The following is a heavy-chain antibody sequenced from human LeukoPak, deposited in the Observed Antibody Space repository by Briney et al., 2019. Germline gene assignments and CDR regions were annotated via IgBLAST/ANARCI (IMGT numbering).Heavy chain of an antibody. J-gene: IGHJ6*03. D-gene: IGHD1-26*01. V-gene: IGHV4-4*09. CDR1: GGSISSYY. CDR3: ARLKWELPAYYYYMDV. Sequence: PSETLSLTCTVSGGSISSYYWSWIRQPPGKGLEWIGYIYTSGSTDYNPSLKSRVTISVDTSKNQFSLKLSSVTAADTAVYYCARLKWELPAYYYYMDVWGKGTTVTVSS. CDR2: IYTSGST.